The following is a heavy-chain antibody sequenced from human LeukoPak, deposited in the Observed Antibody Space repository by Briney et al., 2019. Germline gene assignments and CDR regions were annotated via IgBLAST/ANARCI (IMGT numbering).Heavy chain of an antibody. V-gene: IGHV3-74*01. D-gene: IGHD2-8*01. CDR1: GFTFSSYW. J-gene: IGHJ3*02. CDR3: AREKEWSDAFDI. Sequence: GGSLRLSCAASGFTFSSYWMHWVRQAPGKGLVWVSRINTDGSSTSYADSVKGRFTISRDNAKNTLYLQMNSLRAEDTAVYYCAREKEWSDAFDIWGQGTMVTVSS. CDR2: INTDGSST.